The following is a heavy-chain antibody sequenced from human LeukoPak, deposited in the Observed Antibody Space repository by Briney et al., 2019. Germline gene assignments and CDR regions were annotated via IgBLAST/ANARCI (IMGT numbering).Heavy chain of an antibody. V-gene: IGHV3-64D*06. D-gene: IGHD4-17*01. J-gene: IGHJ4*02. Sequence: GGSLRLSCSATGFTFSSYAMHWVRQAPGKGLEYVSAISSNGGSTYYADSVKGRFTISRDNSKNTLYLQMSSLRAEDTAVYYCVKDSDYGDYEMDYWGQGTLVTVSS. CDR3: VKDSDYGDYEMDY. CDR1: GFTFSSYA. CDR2: ISSNGGST.